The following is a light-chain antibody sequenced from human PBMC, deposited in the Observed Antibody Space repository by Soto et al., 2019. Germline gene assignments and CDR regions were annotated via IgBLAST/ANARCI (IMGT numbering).Light chain of an antibody. V-gene: IGLV1-40*01. J-gene: IGLJ3*02. Sequence: QPVLTQPPSVSGAPGQRVTISCTGSSSNIGAGYHVHWYQQLPGTAPQLFMYGNSNRPSGVPDRFSGSKSGASASLAITGLQAEDEADYYCQSYDSSLSSWVFGGGTKVTVL. CDR2: GNS. CDR3: QSYDSSLSSWV. CDR1: SSNIGAGYH.